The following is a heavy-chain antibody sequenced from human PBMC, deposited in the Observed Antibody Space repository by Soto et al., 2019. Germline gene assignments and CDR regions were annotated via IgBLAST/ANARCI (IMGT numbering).Heavy chain of an antibody. CDR2: IIPILGIA. Sequence: ASVKVSCKASGGTFSSYTISWVRQAPGQGLGWMGRIIPILGIANYAQKFQGRVTITADKSTSTAYMELSSLRSEDTAVYYCARSRGGIVVVPDYWGQGTLVTVSS. CDR3: ARSRGGIVVVPDY. D-gene: IGHD2-15*01. J-gene: IGHJ4*02. V-gene: IGHV1-69*02. CDR1: GGTFSSYT.